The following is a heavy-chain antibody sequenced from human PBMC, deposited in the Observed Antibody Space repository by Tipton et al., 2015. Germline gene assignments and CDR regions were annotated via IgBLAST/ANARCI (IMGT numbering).Heavy chain of an antibody. J-gene: IGHJ4*02. D-gene: IGHD3-9*01. V-gene: IGHV4-39*07. CDR3: ACQDYDSLTRDYQTVDY. CDR2: ISYSGSI. CDR1: GDSISSSSYY. Sequence: TLSLTCAISGDSISSSSYYWGWIRQPPGKGLEWIGSISYSGSIYYNPSLKSRVTISVDTSKNQFSLKLTSVTAADTAVYYCACQDYDSLTRDYQTVDYWGQGTLVTVSS.